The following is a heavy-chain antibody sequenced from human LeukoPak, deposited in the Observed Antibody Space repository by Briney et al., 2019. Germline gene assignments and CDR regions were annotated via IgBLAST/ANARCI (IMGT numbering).Heavy chain of an antibody. V-gene: IGHV1-8*01. D-gene: IGHD6-19*01. J-gene: IGHJ6*02. CDR3: VHRGTVAGPKRYYYYYYGMDV. CDR2: MNPNSGNT. Sequence: ASVNVSCKASGYTFTSYDINWVRQATGQGLEWMGWMNPNSGNTGYAQKFQGRVTMTRNTSISTAYMELSSLRSEDTAVYYCVHRGTVAGPKRYYYYYYGMDVWGQGTTVTVSS. CDR1: GYTFTSYD.